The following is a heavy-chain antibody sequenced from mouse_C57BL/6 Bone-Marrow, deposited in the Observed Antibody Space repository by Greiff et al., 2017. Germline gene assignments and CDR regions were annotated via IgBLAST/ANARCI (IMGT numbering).Heavy chain of an antibody. CDR1: GYTFPSYG. V-gene: IGHV1-58*01. CDR3: ARSRFPYDGYYGWFAY. CDR2: IYIGNGYT. D-gene: IGHD2-3*01. Sequence: VKLQESGAELVRPGSSVKMSCKTSGYTFPSYGINWVKQRPGQGLEWIGYIYIGNGYTEYNEKFKGKATLTSDTSSSTAYMQLSSLTSEDSAIYFCARSRFPYDGYYGWFAYWGQGTLVTVSA. J-gene: IGHJ3*01.